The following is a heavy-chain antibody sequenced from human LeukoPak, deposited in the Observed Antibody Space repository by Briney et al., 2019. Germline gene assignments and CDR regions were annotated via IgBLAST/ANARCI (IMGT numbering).Heavy chain of an antibody. CDR3: STRAFSDTSPVA. CDR1: GYNFASQW. Sequence: GESLKISCKHSGYNFASQWIGWVRQMPGKGLEWMGIINPGNSDIVYTPSFQGQVSFSADKSTSTVFLPWGSLKASDSAMYYCSTRAFSDTSPVAWGQGTLVTVSS. D-gene: IGHD3-22*01. J-gene: IGHJ5*02. CDR2: INPGNSDI. V-gene: IGHV5-51*01.